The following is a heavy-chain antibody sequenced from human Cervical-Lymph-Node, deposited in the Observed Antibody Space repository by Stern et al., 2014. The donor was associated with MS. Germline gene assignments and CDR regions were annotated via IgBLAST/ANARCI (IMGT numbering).Heavy chain of an antibody. CDR1: GGSFSGYY. D-gene: IGHD2-2*01. CDR2: INHSGST. J-gene: IGHJ4*02. Sequence: QVQLQQWGAGLLKPSETLSLSCAVYGGSFSGYYLSWIRQSPGKGLEWLGEINHSGSTNYNPSLKSRVTISIDTSKNQFSLKLSSLTAADTAVYYCARGGVRFCLRISCGLLEYWGQGTLVSVSS. CDR3: ARGGVRFCLRISCGLLEY. V-gene: IGHV4-34*01.